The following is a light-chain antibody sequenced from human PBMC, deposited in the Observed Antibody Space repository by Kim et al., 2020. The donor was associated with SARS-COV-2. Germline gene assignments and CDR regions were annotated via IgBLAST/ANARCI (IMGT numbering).Light chain of an antibody. V-gene: IGLV3-21*04. J-gene: IGLJ1*01. CDR3: QVWDSSSDHV. CDR1: NIGSKS. Sequence: SYELTQPPSVSVAPGKTARITCGGNNIGSKSVHWYQQKPGQAPVLVIYYDSDRPLGIPERFSGSNSGNTATLTISRVEAGDEADYYCQVWDSSSDHVFGTGTKVTVL. CDR2: YDS.